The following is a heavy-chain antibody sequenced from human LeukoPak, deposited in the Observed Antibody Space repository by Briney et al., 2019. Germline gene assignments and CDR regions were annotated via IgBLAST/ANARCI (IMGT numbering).Heavy chain of an antibody. CDR2: INHGGST. CDR3: ARHVGIAVAGRDWFDP. Sequence: PSETLSLTCAVYGGSFSGYYWSWIRQPPGKGLEWIGEINHGGSTNYNPSLKSRVTISVDTSKNQFSLKLSSVTAADTAVYYCARHVGIAVAGRDWFDPWGQGTLVTVSS. D-gene: IGHD6-19*01. CDR1: GGSFSGYY. V-gene: IGHV4-34*01. J-gene: IGHJ5*02.